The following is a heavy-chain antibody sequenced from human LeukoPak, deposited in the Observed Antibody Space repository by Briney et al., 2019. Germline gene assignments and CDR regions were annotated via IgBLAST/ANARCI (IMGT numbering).Heavy chain of an antibody. CDR2: IIPIFGTA. D-gene: IGHD3-3*01. J-gene: IGHJ4*02. CDR3: ARGELSRDFWSGYYFHY. CDR1: GGTFSSYA. V-gene: IGHV1-69*05. Sequence: SVTVSFKCSGGTFSSYAISWLRQARGQELEWMGGIIPIFGTANFAQKFQGRVTITTDEYTSTAYMELSSLRSEDTAVYYCARGELSRDFWSGYYFHYWREGPLVSVFS.